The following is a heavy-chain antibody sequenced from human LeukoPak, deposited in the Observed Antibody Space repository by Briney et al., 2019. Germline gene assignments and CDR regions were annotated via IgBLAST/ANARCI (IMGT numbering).Heavy chain of an antibody. Sequence: GGSLRLSCAASGSIFSSYEMNWVRQAPGKGLEWVSYISSSGSIRYYADSVKGRFSISRDNAKNSLYLQMNSLRAEDTAVYYCGVYGTSFIYYYGMDVWGQGTTVTVSS. CDR2: ISSSGSIR. CDR3: GVYGTSFIYYYGMDV. V-gene: IGHV3-48*03. CDR1: GSIFSSYE. D-gene: IGHD2-2*01. J-gene: IGHJ6*02.